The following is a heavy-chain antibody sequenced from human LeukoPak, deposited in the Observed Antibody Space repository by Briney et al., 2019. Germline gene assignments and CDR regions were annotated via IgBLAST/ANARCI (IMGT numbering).Heavy chain of an antibody. D-gene: IGHD5-12*01. CDR1: GFTFSSYG. J-gene: IGHJ4*02. CDR3: AKDLVDIVATIDHYFDY. V-gene: IGHV3-30*02. CDR2: IRYDGSNK. Sequence: PGGSLRLSCAASGFTFSSYGMHWVRQAPGKGLEWVAFIRYDGSNKYYADSVKDRFTISRDNSKNTLYLQMNSLRAEDTAVYYCAKDLVDIVATIDHYFDYWGQGTLVTVSS.